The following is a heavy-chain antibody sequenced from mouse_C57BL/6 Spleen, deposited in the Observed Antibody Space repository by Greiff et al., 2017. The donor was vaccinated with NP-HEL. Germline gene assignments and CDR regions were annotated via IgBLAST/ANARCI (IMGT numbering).Heavy chain of an antibody. Sequence: QVQLQQSGAELVKPGASVKLSCKASGYTFTSYWMQWVKQRPGQGLEWIGEIDPSDSYTNYNQKFKGKATLTVDTSSSTADMQLSSLTFEDSAVYYWARRDYSNGHYFDYWGQGTTLTVSS. J-gene: IGHJ2*01. CDR1: GYTFTSYW. V-gene: IGHV1-50*01. CDR2: IDPSDSYT. D-gene: IGHD2-5*01. CDR3: ARRDYSNGHYFDY.